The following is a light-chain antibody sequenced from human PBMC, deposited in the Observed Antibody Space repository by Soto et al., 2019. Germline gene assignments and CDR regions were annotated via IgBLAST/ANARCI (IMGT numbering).Light chain of an antibody. CDR3: QQRSNWPLT. CDR2: DAS. Sequence: EIILTQSPATLSLSPGERATLSCGASQSVSSSYVAWYQHRPGLAPRLLIHDASSRATGIPDRFSGTKSGTDFTLTIRRLEPEDAAVYYCQQRSNWPLTFGGGTKVEIK. CDR1: QSVSSSY. V-gene: IGKV3D-20*02. J-gene: IGKJ4*01.